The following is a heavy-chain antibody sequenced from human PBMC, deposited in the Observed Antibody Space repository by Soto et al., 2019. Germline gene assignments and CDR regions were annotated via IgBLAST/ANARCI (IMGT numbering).Heavy chain of an antibody. CDR1: GGSFSGYY. CDR2: INHSGST. V-gene: IGHV4-34*01. CDR3: ARCIKGARVRYFDL. J-gene: IGHJ2*01. D-gene: IGHD4-17*01. Sequence: QVQLQQWGAGLLKPSETLSLTCAVYGGSFSGYYWSWIRQPPGKGLEWIGEINHSGSTNYNPSLKSRVTRSVDTSKNQFSLKLSSVTAADTAVYYCARCIKGARVRYFDLWGRGTLVTVSS.